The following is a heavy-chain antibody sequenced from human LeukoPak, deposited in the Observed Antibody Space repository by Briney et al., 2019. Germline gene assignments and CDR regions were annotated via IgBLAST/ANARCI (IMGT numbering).Heavy chain of an antibody. Sequence: SETLSLTCTVSGGSISSRTYYWSWIRQPAGKGLEWIGRIYTSGSTNYNPSLKSRVTISVDTSKNQFSLKLSSVTAADTAVYYCASLSIAARRSEFDPWGQGTLVTVSS. CDR2: IYTSGST. CDR1: GGSISSRTYY. D-gene: IGHD6-6*01. V-gene: IGHV4-61*02. J-gene: IGHJ5*02. CDR3: ASLSIAARRSEFDP.